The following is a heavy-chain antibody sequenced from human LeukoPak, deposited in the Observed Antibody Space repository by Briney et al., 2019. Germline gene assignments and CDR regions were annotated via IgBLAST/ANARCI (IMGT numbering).Heavy chain of an antibody. J-gene: IGHJ4*02. CDR1: GGSISSYY. D-gene: IGHD4-23*01. V-gene: IGHV4-4*07. CDR3: ARDPTGGNFRPFDY. Sequence: SETLSLTCTVSGGSISSYYWSWIRQPAGKGLEWIGRIYTSGSTNYNPSLESRVTMSVDTSKNQFSLKLSSVPAADTAVYYCARDPTGGNFRPFDYWGQGTLVTVSS. CDR2: IYTSGST.